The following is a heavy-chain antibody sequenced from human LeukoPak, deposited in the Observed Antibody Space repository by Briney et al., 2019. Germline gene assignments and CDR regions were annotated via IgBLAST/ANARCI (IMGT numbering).Heavy chain of an antibody. CDR2: INHSGST. Sequence: SETLSLTCAVYGGSFRGYYWSWLREPPGKGVEWIGEINHSGSTNYNPSLKSRVTISVDTSKNQFSLKLSSVTAADTAVYYCARQVMDSSGYYSEKYYFDYWGQGTLVTVSS. CDR1: GGSFRGYY. CDR3: ARQVMDSSGYYSEKYYFDY. J-gene: IGHJ4*02. D-gene: IGHD3-22*01. V-gene: IGHV4-34*01.